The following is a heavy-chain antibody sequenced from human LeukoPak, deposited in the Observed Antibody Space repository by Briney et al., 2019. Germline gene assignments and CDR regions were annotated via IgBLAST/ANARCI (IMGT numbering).Heavy chain of an antibody. J-gene: IGHJ4*02. Sequence: SGPTLLNPTPTLTLTCTFSGFSLSTSGGGVGWIRQPPGKALEWLTLSYWDDDKRYSPSLKSRLTITKDTSKNQVVLTMTNMDPVDTATYYCAHSPYCSGGSCYSFYGDYFDYWGQGTLVTVSS. CDR2: SYWDDDK. CDR1: GFSLSTSGGG. V-gene: IGHV2-5*02. CDR3: AHSPYCSGGSCYSFYGDYFDY. D-gene: IGHD2-15*01.